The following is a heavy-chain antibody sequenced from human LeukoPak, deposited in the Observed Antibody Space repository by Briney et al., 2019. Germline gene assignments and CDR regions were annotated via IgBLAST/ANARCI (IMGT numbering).Heavy chain of an antibody. V-gene: IGHV1-2*02. D-gene: IGHD1-26*01. J-gene: IGHJ4*02. CDR3: ARDRYWAPRERSGSYCGY. CDR2: INPNSGGT. Sequence: GASVKVSCKASGYTFTGYYMHWVRQAPGQGLEWMGWINPNSGGTNYAQKFRGRVTMTRDTSISTAYMELSRLRSDDTAVYYCARDRYWAPRERSGSYCGYWGQGTLVTVSS. CDR1: GYTFTGYY.